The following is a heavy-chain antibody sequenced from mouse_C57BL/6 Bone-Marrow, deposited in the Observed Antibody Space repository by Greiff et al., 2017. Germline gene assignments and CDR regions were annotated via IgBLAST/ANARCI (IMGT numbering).Heavy chain of an antibody. CDR2: IDPENGDT. CDR3: TTDDYRLDY. CDR1: GFNIKDDY. J-gene: IGHJ4*01. Sequence: EVKLMESGAELVRPGASVKLSCTASGFNIKDDYMHWVKQRPEQGLEWIGWIDPENGDTEYASKFQGKATITADPSSNTAYLQLSSLTSEDTAVYYCTTDDYRLDYWGQGTSVTVSS. V-gene: IGHV14-4*01. D-gene: IGHD2-4*01.